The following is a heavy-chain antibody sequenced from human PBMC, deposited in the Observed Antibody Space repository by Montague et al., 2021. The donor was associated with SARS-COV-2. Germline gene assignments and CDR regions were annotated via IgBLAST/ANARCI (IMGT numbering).Heavy chain of an antibody. CDR3: ARLRQGEDHFDY. J-gene: IGHJ4*02. CDR1: GATTNTGTHY. Sequence: SETLSLTCTVTGATTNTGTHYWGWLRQPPGKVLEWIGSVYYTGKTYYNPSLKSRVTVSVDTSNNYFSLILTSVTAADTAVYYCARLRQGEDHFDYWGRGTLVTVSS. D-gene: IGHD3-16*01. V-gene: IGHV4-39*01. CDR2: VYYTGKT.